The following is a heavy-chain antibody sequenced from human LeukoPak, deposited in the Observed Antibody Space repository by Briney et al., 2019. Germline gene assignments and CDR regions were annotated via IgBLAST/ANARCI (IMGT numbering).Heavy chain of an antibody. CDR2: IYTSGST. CDR1: GGSFSGYY. Sequence: SETLSLTCAVYGGSFSGYYWGWIRQPPGKGLGWIGRIYTSGSTNYNPSLKSRVTMSVDTSKNQFSLKLSSVTAADTAVYYCARGYDFWSGYPYFDYWGQGTLVTVSS. J-gene: IGHJ4*02. CDR3: ARGYDFWSGYPYFDY. D-gene: IGHD3-3*01. V-gene: IGHV4-59*10.